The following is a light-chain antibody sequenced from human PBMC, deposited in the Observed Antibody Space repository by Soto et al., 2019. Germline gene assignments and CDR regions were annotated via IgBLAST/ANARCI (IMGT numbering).Light chain of an antibody. CDR1: SSDVGGYNY. CDR3: TSYAGSNNFVI. J-gene: IGLJ2*01. V-gene: IGLV2-8*01. CDR2: EVN. Sequence: QSALTQPPSASGSPGQSVTISCTGSSSDVGGYNYVSWYRQYPGKAPKLMIYEVNKRPSGVPDRLSGFKFGNTATLTVSGLQSEDEADYYCTSYAGSNNFVIFGGGTKVTVL.